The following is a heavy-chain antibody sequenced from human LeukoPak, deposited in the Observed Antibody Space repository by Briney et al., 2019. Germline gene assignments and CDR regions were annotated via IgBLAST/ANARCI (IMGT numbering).Heavy chain of an antibody. D-gene: IGHD2-15*01. CDR1: GFNFNMYD. CDR2: LSRNGAST. J-gene: IGHJ4*02. V-gene: IGHV3-23*01. CDR3: AKEQRIRPCSEGVCMEGYYFDY. Sequence: GASLRLSCTASGFNFNMYDMHWVRQAPGQGLEWIGWLSRNGASTSYAQSLKGRVTISRDTSMRTVYLQLSSLRPEDTAVYYCAKEQRIRPCSEGVCMEGYYFDYWGQGTLVTVSS.